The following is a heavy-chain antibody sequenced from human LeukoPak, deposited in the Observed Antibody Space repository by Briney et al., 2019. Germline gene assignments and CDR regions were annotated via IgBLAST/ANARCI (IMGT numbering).Heavy chain of an antibody. CDR3: ARMYSSSWYLDY. J-gene: IGHJ4*02. CDR2: IYYSGST. Sequence: SETLSLTCTVSGGSISSGGTYYWSWIRQPPGKGLEWIGYIYYSGSTYYNPSLKSRVTISVDTSENQFSLKLSSVTAADTAVYYCARMYSSSWYLDYWGQGTLVTVSS. CDR1: GGSISSGGTYY. D-gene: IGHD6-13*01. V-gene: IGHV4-30-4*01.